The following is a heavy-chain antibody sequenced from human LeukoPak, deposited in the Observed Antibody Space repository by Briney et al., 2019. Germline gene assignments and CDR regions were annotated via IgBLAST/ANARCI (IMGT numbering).Heavy chain of an antibody. CDR3: ARVAPNSIRRP. J-gene: IGHJ5*02. D-gene: IGHD3-3*02. CDR2: IWYDGGNK. Sequence: GGSLRLSCAASGFTFNSYALHWVRQAPGKGLEWAAVIWYDGGNKYYADSVRGRFTISRDSSKNTVFLQMNSLRPEDTAVYYCARVAPNSIRRPWGQGTLVTVSS. CDR1: GFTFNSYA. V-gene: IGHV3-33*08.